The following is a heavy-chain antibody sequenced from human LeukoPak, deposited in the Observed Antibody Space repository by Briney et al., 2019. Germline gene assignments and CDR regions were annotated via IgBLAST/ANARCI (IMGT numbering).Heavy chain of an antibody. CDR1: GFTFSTYA. V-gene: IGHV3-23*01. D-gene: IGHD1-1*01. Sequence: GGSLRLSCAASGFTFSTYAMSWVRQAPGKGLEWVSGISGSGGSTYYADSVKSRFTISRDNSKNTLYLQMNSLRAEDTAVYYCAKDPQLERRPDDYWGQGTLVTVSS. CDR3: AKDPQLERRPDDY. CDR2: ISGSGGST. J-gene: IGHJ4*02.